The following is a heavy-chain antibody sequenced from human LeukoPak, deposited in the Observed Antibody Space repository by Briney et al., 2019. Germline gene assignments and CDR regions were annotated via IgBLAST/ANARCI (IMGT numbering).Heavy chain of an antibody. CDR1: GFTFSNYW. D-gene: IGHD3-3*01. CDR3: ARLNDFWSGYYFDY. V-gene: IGHV3-7*01. Sequence: GGSLRLSCAASGFTFSNYWMNWVRQAPGKGLEWVANIKQDGSEKYYVDSVKGRFTISRDNAKNSLYLQMNSLRAEDTAVYYCARLNDFWSGYYFDYWGQGTLVAVSS. CDR2: IKQDGSEK. J-gene: IGHJ4*02.